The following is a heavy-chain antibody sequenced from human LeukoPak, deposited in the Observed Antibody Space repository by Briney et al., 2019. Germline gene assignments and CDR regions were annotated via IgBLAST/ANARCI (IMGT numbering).Heavy chain of an antibody. D-gene: IGHD4/OR15-4a*01. CDR3: ARRAGAYSHPYDY. J-gene: IGHJ4*02. CDR2: ISYDGSNK. V-gene: IGHV3-30*14. CDR1: GFTFSSYA. Sequence: GGSLRLSCAASGFTFSSYAIHWVRQAPGKGLEWVAVISYDGSNKYYADSVKGRFTISRDNSKNTLYLQMNSLRAEDTAVYYCARRAGAYSHPYDYWGQGTLVTVSS.